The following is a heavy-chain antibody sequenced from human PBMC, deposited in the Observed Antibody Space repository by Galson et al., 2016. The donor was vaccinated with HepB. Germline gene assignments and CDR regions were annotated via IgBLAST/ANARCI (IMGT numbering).Heavy chain of an antibody. V-gene: IGHV3-48*03. D-gene: IGHD5-12*01. Sequence: SLRLSCAASGFTFSSYEMNWVRQAPGKGLEWVSYISSSGSTIYYADSVKGRFTISRDNAKNSLYLQMNSLRDEDTAVYYCVRERGYSGYSYYYYLDVWGKGTTVTVSS. J-gene: IGHJ6*03. CDR1: GFTFSSYE. CDR3: VRERGYSGYSYYYYLDV. CDR2: ISSSGSTI.